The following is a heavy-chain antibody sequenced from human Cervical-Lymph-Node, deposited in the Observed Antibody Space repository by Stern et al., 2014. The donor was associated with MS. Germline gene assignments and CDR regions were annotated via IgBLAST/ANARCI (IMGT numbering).Heavy chain of an antibody. J-gene: IGHJ6*02. CDR3: AENMDV. Sequence: VQLVQSGAEVKKPGASVTVSCKPSGYTFTDYYIHWLRQAPGQGPEWMGRISPKNGDTNYAPRFQGRVTITRDTSISIVYLEVTRLRFDDTAVYYCAENMDVWGQGTTVTVSS. CDR1: GYTFTDYY. CDR2: ISPKNGDT. V-gene: IGHV1-2*02.